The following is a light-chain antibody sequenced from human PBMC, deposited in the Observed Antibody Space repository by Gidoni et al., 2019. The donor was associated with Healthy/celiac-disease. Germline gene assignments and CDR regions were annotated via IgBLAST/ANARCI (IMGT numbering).Light chain of an antibody. Sequence: DIVLTQSQLSLPVTPGDPASISCRSSQSLLHSNGYNYLDWYLQKPGQSPQVLIYLGSNRAAGVPDRFSGSGSGTDFTLKISRVEAEDVGVYYCMQALQTPLTFGGGTKVEIK. CDR3: MQALQTPLT. CDR2: LGS. J-gene: IGKJ4*01. V-gene: IGKV2-28*01. CDR1: QSLLHSNGYNY.